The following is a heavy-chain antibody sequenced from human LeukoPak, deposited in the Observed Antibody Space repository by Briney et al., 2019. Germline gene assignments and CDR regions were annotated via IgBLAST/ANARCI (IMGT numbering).Heavy chain of an antibody. V-gene: IGHV3-15*01. D-gene: IGHD2-2*01. CDR1: GFTFSYYS. CDR3: TTDPFQNIVVVPAAIIKMDY. Sequence: GGSLRLSCAASGFTFSYYSMNWVRQAPGKGLEWVGRIKSKTDGGTDYAAPVKGRFTISRDDSKNTLYLQMNSLKTEDTAVYYCTTDPFQNIVVVPAAIIKMDYWGQGTLVTVAS. CDR2: IKSKTDGGT. J-gene: IGHJ4*02.